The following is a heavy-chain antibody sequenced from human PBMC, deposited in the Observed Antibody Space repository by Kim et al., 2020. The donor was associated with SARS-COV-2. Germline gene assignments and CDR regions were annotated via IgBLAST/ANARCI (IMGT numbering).Heavy chain of an antibody. D-gene: IGHD3-10*01. Sequence: SVKVSCKASGGTFSSYAISWVRQAPGQGLEWMGRIIPILGIANYAQKFQGRVTITADKSTSTAYMELSSLRSEDTAVYYCAREPVTMVRGVTPLIYNWFDPWGQGTQVTVSS. V-gene: IGHV1-69*04. CDR3: AREPVTMVRGVTPLIYNWFDP. J-gene: IGHJ5*02. CDR2: IIPILGIA. CDR1: GGTFSSYA.